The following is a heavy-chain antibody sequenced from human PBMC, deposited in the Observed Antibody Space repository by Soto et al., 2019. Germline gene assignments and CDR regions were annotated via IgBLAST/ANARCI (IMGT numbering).Heavy chain of an antibody. Sequence: ASVKGSCKATGNTFTSYYMHWVRQAPGQGLEWMGIINPSGGSTSYAQKFQGRVTMTRDTSTSTVYMELSSLRSEDTAVYYCARGGRDGYNFGYWGQGTLVTVSS. CDR1: GNTFTSYY. D-gene: IGHD5-12*01. CDR2: INPSGGST. V-gene: IGHV1-46*01. J-gene: IGHJ4*02. CDR3: ARGGRDGYNFGY.